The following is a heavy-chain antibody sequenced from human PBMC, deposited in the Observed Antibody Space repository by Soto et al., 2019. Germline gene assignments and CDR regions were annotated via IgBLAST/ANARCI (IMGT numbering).Heavy chain of an antibody. Sequence: SETLSLTCTVSGGSISSYYWSWIRQPPGKGLEWIGYIYYSGSTNYNPPLKSRVTISVDTSKNQFSLKLSSVTAADTAVYYCARGSGRTGYYYYGMDVWGQGTTVTVSS. CDR3: ARGSGRTGYYYYGMDV. CDR1: GGSISSYY. V-gene: IGHV4-59*01. J-gene: IGHJ6*02. D-gene: IGHD1-26*01. CDR2: IYYSGST.